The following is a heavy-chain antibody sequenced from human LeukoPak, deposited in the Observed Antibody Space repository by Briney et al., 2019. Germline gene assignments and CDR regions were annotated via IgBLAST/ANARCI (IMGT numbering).Heavy chain of an antibody. CDR3: ARGGDYVIPVDY. J-gene: IGHJ4*02. CDR2: INPSGGST. Sequence: ASVKVSCKASGYTFTSYYMHWVRQAPGQGLEWMGIINPSGGSTSYAQKLQGRVTMTTDTSTSTAYMELRSLRSDDTAVYYCARGGDYVIPVDYWGQGTLVTVSS. V-gene: IGHV1-46*01. CDR1: GYTFTSYY. D-gene: IGHD4-17*01.